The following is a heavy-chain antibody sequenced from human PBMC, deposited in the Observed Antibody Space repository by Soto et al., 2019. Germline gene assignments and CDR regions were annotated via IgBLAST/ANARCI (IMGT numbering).Heavy chain of an antibody. J-gene: IGHJ4*02. CDR1: GYTFTSYY. CDR3: ARAVRYNWNDAYFDY. Sequence: ASVKVSCKASGYTFTSYYMHWVRQAPGQGLEWMGIINPSDGSTSYAQKFQGRVTMTRDTSTSTAYMELSSLRSEDTAVYYCARAVRYNWNDAYFDYWGQGTLVTVS. CDR2: INPSDGST. D-gene: IGHD1-1*01. V-gene: IGHV1-46*01.